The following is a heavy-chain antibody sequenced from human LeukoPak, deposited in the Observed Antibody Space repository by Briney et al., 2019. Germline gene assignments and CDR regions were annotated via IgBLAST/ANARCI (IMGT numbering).Heavy chain of an antibody. Sequence: GGSLRLSCAASGFTFSSYAMSWVRQAPGKGLEWVSGISGSGVRTDYADSVKGRFTISRDNSKKTLYLQMKSLRAEDTAVYYCAKVSIDFDYWGRGTLVTVSS. J-gene: IGHJ4*02. V-gene: IGHV3-23*01. CDR2: ISGSGVRT. CDR3: AKVSIDFDY. CDR1: GFTFSSYA. D-gene: IGHD3-3*02.